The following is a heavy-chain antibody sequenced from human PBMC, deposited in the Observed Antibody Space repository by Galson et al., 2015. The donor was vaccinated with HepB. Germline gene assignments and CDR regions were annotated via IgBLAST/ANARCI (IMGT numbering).Heavy chain of an antibody. V-gene: IGHV4-4*02. CDR1: GGSINIPNW. D-gene: IGHD6-19*01. CDR3: AREAVADRGRGFDH. Sequence: SETLSLTCSVSGGSINIPNWWSWVRQPPGKGLEWIGKLYHSGITKCNPSLKSRVTISVDKSKNQFSLELTSVTAADTAVYYCAREAVADRGRGFDHWGQGTLVHVSS. CDR2: LYHSGIT. J-gene: IGHJ4*02.